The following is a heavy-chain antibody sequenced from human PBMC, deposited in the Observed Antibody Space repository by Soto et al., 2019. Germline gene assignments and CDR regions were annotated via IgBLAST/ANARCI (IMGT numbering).Heavy chain of an antibody. CDR1: GGTFSSYT. D-gene: IGHD6-19*01. V-gene: IGHV1-69*02. J-gene: IGHJ4*02. CDR3: ASHLEIAVADTAYDY. Sequence: GASVKVSCKASGGTFSSYTISWVRQAPGQGLEWMGRIIPILGIANYAQKFQGRVTITADKSTSTAYMELSSLRSEDTAVYYCASHLEIAVADTAYDYWGQGTLVTVSS. CDR2: IIPILGIA.